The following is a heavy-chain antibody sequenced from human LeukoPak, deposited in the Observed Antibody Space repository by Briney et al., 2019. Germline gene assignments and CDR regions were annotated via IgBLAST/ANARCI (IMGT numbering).Heavy chain of an antibody. V-gene: IGHV4-38-2*02. J-gene: IGHJ4*02. CDR3: AKVWRGNYYDY. CDR1: GYSISSGYY. D-gene: IGHD1-1*01. CDR2: IYPSGST. Sequence: SETLSLTCTVSGYSISSGYYWGWIRQPPGKGLEWIGSIYPSGSTYYNPSLKSRVTMSVDTSKNQFSLKLSSVTAADTAVYYCAKVWRGNYYDYWGQGALVTVSS.